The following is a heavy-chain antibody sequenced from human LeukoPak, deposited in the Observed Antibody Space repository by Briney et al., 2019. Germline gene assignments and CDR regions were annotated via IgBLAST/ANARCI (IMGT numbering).Heavy chain of an antibody. CDR3: ARGNCRGGSCYSGTWFDP. D-gene: IGHD2-15*01. CDR2: IYYSGST. V-gene: IGHV4-59*08. Sequence: SETLSLTCTVSGGSISSYYWSWIRQPPGKGLEWIGYIYYSGSTNYNPSLKSRVTISVDTSKNQFSLKLSSVTAADTAVYYCARGNCRGGSCYSGTWFDPWGQGTLVTVSS. J-gene: IGHJ5*02. CDR1: GGSISSYY.